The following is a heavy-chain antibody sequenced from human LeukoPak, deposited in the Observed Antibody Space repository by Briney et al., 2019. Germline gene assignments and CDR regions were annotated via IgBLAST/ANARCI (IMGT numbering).Heavy chain of an antibody. CDR1: GGSISSYY. Sequence: PSETLSLTCTVSGGSISSYYWSWIRQPPGKGLEWIGYIYYSGSTNYNPSLKSRVTISVDTSKNQFSLKLSSVTAADTAVYYCARTRSLGYCSGGSCFNWFDPWGQGTLVTVSS. CDR3: ARTRSLGYCSGGSCFNWFDP. CDR2: IYYSGST. J-gene: IGHJ5*02. V-gene: IGHV4-59*08. D-gene: IGHD2-15*01.